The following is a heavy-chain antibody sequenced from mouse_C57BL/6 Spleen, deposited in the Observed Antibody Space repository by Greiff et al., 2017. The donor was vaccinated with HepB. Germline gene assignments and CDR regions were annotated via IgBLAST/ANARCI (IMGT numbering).Heavy chain of an antibody. J-gene: IGHJ3*01. CDR2: IDPETGGT. V-gene: IGHV1-15*01. CDR1: GYTFTDYE. CDR3: TSYWGFAY. D-gene: IGHD4-1*01. Sequence: LQESGAELVRPGASVTLSCKASGYTFTDYEMHWVKQTPVHGLEWIGAIDPETGGTAYNQKFKGKAILTADKSSSTAYMELRSLTSEDSAVYYCTSYWGFAYWGQGTLVTVSA.